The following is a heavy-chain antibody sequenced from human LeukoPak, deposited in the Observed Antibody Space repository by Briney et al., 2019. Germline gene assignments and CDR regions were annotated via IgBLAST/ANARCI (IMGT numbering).Heavy chain of an antibody. V-gene: IGHV3-23*01. J-gene: IGHJ5*02. D-gene: IGHD3-10*01. CDR2: ISGGGDTT. CDR3: ARGSWFAD. CDR1: GFTFSSYA. Sequence: PGGSLRLSCAASGFTFSSYAMSWVRRPPGKGLDWVSTISGGGDTTYYADSVKGRFTISRDNSKNTLYLQMNSLRAEDTAVYFCARGSWFADWGQGTQVTVSS.